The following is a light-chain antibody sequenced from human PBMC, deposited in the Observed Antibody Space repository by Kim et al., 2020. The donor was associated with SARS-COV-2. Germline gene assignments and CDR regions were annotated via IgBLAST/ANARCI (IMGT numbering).Light chain of an antibody. CDR3: QQYGSSPMYT. CDR1: QSVSSSY. CDR2: GAS. J-gene: IGKJ2*01. V-gene: IGKV3-20*01. Sequence: PGERAALSCRASQSVSSSYLAWYQQKPGQAPRLLIYGASSRATGIPDRFSGSGSGTDFTLTISRLEPEDFAVYYCQQYGSSPMYTFGQGTKLEI.